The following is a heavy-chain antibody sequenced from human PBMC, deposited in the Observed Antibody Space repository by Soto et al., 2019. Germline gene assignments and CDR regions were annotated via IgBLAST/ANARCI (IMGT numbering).Heavy chain of an antibody. V-gene: IGHV1-69*01. J-gene: IGHJ4*02. Sequence: QVQLVQSGAEVKKPGSSVKVSCKASGDTFSSYAINWVRQAPGQGLEWMGGIIPMFGTANYAQKFKGRVTITAGESTSAVYMALSSLRSEDTAVYYCARVGTDHYYDSSGYYSPLDYWGQGTLVTVSS. CDR2: IIPMFGTA. D-gene: IGHD3-22*01. CDR3: ARVGTDHYYDSSGYYSPLDY. CDR1: GDTFSSYA.